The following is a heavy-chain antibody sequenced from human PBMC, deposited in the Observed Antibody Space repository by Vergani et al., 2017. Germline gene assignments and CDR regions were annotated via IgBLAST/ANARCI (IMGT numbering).Heavy chain of an antibody. Sequence: QVQLEESGGGVVQPGRSLRLSCAASGFTFSSYGMHWVRQAPGKGLEWVAVISYDGRSKYSIDSVKGRFTISRDNSKNTLYLQMNSLRAEDTAVYYCAKISQKLGFYYYMDVWGKGTTVTVSS. CDR3: AKISQKLGFYYYMDV. CDR1: GFTFSSYG. D-gene: IGHD7-27*01. V-gene: IGHV3-30*18. CDR2: ISYDGRSK. J-gene: IGHJ6*03.